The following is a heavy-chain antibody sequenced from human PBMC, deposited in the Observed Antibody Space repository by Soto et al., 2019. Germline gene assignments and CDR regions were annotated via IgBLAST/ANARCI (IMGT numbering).Heavy chain of an antibody. V-gene: IGHV1-69*12. Sequence: QVQLVQSGAEVKKPGSSVKVSCKASGGTFSSYAISWVRQAPGQGLEWMGGIIPIFGTANYEQKFQGRVTITADESTSTAYMERRSLRSEDTAVYYCARGRTGYYYYYGMDVWGQGTTVTVSS. CDR1: GGTFSSYA. CDR2: IIPIFGTA. J-gene: IGHJ6*02. CDR3: ARGRTGYYYYYGMDV.